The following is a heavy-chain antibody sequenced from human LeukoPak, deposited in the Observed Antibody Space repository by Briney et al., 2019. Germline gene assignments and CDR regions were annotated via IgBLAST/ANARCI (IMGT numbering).Heavy chain of an antibody. J-gene: IGHJ6*03. CDR1: GGSISSSSYY. CDR3: ARNRGLMVYAVYYCYMDV. Sequence: SETLSLTCTVSGGSISSSSYYWGWIRQPPGKGLEWIGSIYYSGSTYYNPSLKSRVTISVDTSKNQFSLKLSSVTAADTAVYYCARNRGLMVYAVYYCYMDVWGKGTTVTVSS. CDR2: IYYSGST. V-gene: IGHV4-39*01. D-gene: IGHD2-8*01.